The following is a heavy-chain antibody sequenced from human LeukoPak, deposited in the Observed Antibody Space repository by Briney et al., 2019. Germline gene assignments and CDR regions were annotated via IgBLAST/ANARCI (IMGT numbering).Heavy chain of an antibody. CDR1: GFTFSSYA. D-gene: IGHD5-12*01. CDR2: ISGSGGST. J-gene: IGHJ5*02. V-gene: IGHV3-23*01. Sequence: GGSLRLSCAASGFTFSSYAMSWVRQAPGKGLEWVSAISGSGGSTYYADSVKGRFTISRDNSKNTLYLQMNSLRAEDTAVYYCAKDRDSGYDLDWFDPWGQGTLVTVSS. CDR3: AKDRDSGYDLDWFDP.